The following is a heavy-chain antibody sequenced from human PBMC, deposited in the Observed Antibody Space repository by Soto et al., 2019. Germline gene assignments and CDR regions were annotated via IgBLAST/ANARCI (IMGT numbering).Heavy chain of an antibody. CDR2: IFYSGST. V-gene: IGHV4-39*01. D-gene: IGHD3-22*01. Sequence: SETLSLTCDVSGDTISTGGYTWAWIRQPPGKGLEWIGTIFYSGSTSYNPSLKSRVTISVDTSKNQFSLKLSSVTAADTAVYYCARRLVVSSFDYWGQGTLVTVSS. J-gene: IGHJ4*02. CDR1: GDTISTGGYT. CDR3: ARRLVVSSFDY.